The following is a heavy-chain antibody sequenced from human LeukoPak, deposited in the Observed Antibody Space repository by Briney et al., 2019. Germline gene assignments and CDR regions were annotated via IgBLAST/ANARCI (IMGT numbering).Heavy chain of an antibody. Sequence: SETLSLTCTVSGGSISGDYWSWIRQPPGKGLDWVGYIYYSGSTNYSPSLKSRVTISVDTSKNQFSLNLTSVTAADTAVYYCTRGPWGSGSYAAMDVWGKGTTVTVSS. J-gene: IGHJ6*03. CDR2: IYYSGST. CDR1: GGSISGDY. V-gene: IGHV4-59*01. D-gene: IGHD3-10*01. CDR3: TRGPWGSGSYAAMDV.